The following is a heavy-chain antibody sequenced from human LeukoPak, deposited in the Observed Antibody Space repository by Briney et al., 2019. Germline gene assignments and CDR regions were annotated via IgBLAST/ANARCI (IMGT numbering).Heavy chain of an antibody. CDR2: ISAYNGNT. V-gene: IGHV1-18*01. J-gene: IGHJ4*02. Sequence: ASVKVSSKASGYTFTSYGISWVRQAPGQGLEWMGWISAYNGNTNYAQKLQGRVTMTTDTSTSTAYMELRSLRSDDTAVYYCAFHTVSRRRNRDFDYWGQGTLVTVSS. CDR3: AFHTVSRRRNRDFDY. D-gene: IGHD2-2*02. CDR1: GYTFTSYG.